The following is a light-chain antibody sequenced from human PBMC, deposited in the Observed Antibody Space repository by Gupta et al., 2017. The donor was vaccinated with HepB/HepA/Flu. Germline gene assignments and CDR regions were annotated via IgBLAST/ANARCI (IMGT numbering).Light chain of an antibody. V-gene: IGKV3-15*01. CDR2: DVS. J-gene: IGKJ1*01. Sequence: EIVMTQSPATLSVSPGERATLSCWASQDIRTSLAWYQQKPGQAPRLLLFDVSLRATGVPARFSGSGSGTEFTLTISSLQSEDFAIYYCQHYNDWPPWTFGQGTKVEIK. CDR1: QDIRTS. CDR3: QHYNDWPPWT.